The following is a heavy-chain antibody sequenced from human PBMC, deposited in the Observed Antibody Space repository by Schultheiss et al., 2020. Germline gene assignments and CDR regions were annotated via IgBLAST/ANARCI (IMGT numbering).Heavy chain of an antibody. J-gene: IGHJ4*02. CDR2: INSEGTST. CDR1: GFAFSRHW. Sequence: GGSLRLSCAASGFAFSRHWIHWVRQAPGKGLVWVSRINSEGTSTSYADSVKGRFTISRDNAKNTLYLQMNSLRAEDTAVYYCARTFHYWGQGTLVTVSS. CDR3: ARTFHY. V-gene: IGHV3-74*01.